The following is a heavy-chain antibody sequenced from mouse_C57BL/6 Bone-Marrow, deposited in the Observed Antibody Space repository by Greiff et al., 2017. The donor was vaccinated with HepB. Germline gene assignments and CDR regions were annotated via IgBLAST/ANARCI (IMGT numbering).Heavy chain of an antibody. V-gene: IGHV1-62-2*01. D-gene: IGHD2-5*01. CDR2: FYPGSGSI. CDR3: ARLEGRMDSNYVWFAY. J-gene: IGHJ3*01. CDR1: GYTFTEYT. Sequence: QVQLQQSGAELVKPGASVKLSCKASGYTFTEYTIHWVKQRSGQGLEWIGWFYPGSGSIKYNEKFKDKATLTADKSSSTVYMELSRLTSEDSAVYFCARLEGRMDSNYVWFAYWGQGTLVTVSA.